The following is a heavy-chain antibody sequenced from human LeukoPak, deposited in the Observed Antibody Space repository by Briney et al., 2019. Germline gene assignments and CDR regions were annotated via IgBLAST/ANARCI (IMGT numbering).Heavy chain of an antibody. CDR1: GFTFSNYW. V-gene: IGHV3-7*01. CDR3: ASGRQLGY. CDR2: IKEDGSEK. D-gene: IGHD6-13*01. Sequence: GGSLRPSCAASGFTFSNYWMSWVRQAPGKGLEWVANIKEDGSEKYYVDSVKGRFTISRDNARNSLYLQMNSLRAEDTAVYYCASGRQLGYWGQGTLVTVSS. J-gene: IGHJ4*02.